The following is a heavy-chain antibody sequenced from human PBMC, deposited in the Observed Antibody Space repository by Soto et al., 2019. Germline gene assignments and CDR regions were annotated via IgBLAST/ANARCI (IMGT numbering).Heavy chain of an antibody. Sequence: QVQLVQSGAEVKKPGASVKVSCRASGYNFTDFGISWVRQAPGKGLEWVGWITPYNGNTQYVENLKGRVTMTTDTSTNTAYMELRSLRPDDTAVYYCARGRDYGDVYVDYWGQGTLVNVAA. CDR3: ARGRDYGDVYVDY. D-gene: IGHD4-17*01. CDR1: GYNFTDFG. CDR2: ITPYNGNT. J-gene: IGHJ4*02. V-gene: IGHV1-18*01.